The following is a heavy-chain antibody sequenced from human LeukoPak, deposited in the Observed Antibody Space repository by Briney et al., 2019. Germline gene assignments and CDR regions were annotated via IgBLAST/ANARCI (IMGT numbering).Heavy chain of an antibody. V-gene: IGHV3-66*02. CDR1: GFTVSSNY. Sequence: GGSLRLSCAASGFTVSSNYMSWVRQAPGKGLEWVSVIYTGGSTYYADSVKGRFTISRDNSKNTLYLQMGSLRAEDMAVYYCARAIAAAGTVGLNYYYYYMDVWGKGTTVTVSS. J-gene: IGHJ6*03. D-gene: IGHD6-13*01. CDR2: IYTGGST. CDR3: ARAIAAAGTVGLNYYYYYMDV.